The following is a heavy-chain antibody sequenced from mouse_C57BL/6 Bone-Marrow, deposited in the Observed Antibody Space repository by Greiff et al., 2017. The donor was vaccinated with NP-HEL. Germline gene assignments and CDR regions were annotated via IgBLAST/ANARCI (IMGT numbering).Heavy chain of an antibody. V-gene: IGHV7-3*01. CDR3: ARYRPPAFDY. Sequence: DVMLVESGGGLVQPGGSLSLSCAASGFTFTDYYMSWVRQPPGKALEWLGFIRNKANGYTTEYSASVKGRFTISRDNSQSILYLPMHALSAADSATYYCARYRPPAFDYWGQGTTLTVSS. J-gene: IGHJ2*01. CDR2: IRNKANGYTT. CDR1: GFTFTDYY.